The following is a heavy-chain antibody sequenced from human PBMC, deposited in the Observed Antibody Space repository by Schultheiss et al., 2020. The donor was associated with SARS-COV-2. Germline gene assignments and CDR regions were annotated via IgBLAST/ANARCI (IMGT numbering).Heavy chain of an antibody. CDR2: IYGGGNT. CDR1: GLTVSSNY. CDR3: ARVVAQGLVYYYYYMDV. J-gene: IGHJ6*03. V-gene: IGHV3-53*04. D-gene: IGHD6-19*01. Sequence: GGSLRLSCASSGLTVSSNYMSWVRQAPGKGLEWVSVIYGGGNTYYADSVKGRFTISRHNSKNTLYLQMNSLRAEDTAVYYCARVVAQGLVYYYYYMDVWGKGTTVTVSS.